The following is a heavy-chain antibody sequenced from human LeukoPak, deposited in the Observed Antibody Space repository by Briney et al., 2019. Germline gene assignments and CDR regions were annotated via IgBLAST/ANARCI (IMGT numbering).Heavy chain of an antibody. V-gene: IGHV3-30-3*01. CDR3: AGAKGIAAAVGDY. Sequence: GRSLRLSCAASGFTFSSYAMHWVRQAPGKGLEWVAVISYDGSNKYYADSVKGRFTISRDNSKNTLYLQMNSLRAEDTAVYYCAGAKGIAAAVGDYWGQGTLVTVSS. D-gene: IGHD6-13*01. CDR2: ISYDGSNK. CDR1: GFTFSSYA. J-gene: IGHJ4*02.